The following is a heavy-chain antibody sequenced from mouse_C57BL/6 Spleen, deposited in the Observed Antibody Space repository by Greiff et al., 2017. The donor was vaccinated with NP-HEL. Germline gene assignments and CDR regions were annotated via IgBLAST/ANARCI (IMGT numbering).Heavy chain of an antibody. Sequence: EVKLVESGGGLVQPGGSLKLSCAASGFTFSDYGMAWVRQAPRKGPEWVAFISNLAYSIYYADTVTGRFTISRENAKNTLYLEMSSLRSEDTAMYYCARQPDGNYDWYFDVWGTGTTVTVSS. D-gene: IGHD2-1*01. CDR1: GFTFSDYG. V-gene: IGHV5-15*01. J-gene: IGHJ1*03. CDR3: ARQPDGNYDWYFDV. CDR2: ISNLAYSI.